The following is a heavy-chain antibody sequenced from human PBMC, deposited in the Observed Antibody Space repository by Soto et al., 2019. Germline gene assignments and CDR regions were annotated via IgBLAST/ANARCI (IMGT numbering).Heavy chain of an antibody. D-gene: IGHD1-20*01. Sequence: QVQLVQSGAEVRRPGASVKVSCKASGDTLNTFDISWVRQAPGQGPEWMAWITTHNGNTNFAQKFRGRVTLTADTSVATAFMEIRTLRSDDTGVYFCARLNFTGSGDNYFYYMDVWGQGTTVTVSS. CDR2: ITTHNGNT. J-gene: IGHJ6*03. V-gene: IGHV1-18*04. CDR3: ARLNFTGSGDNYFYYMDV. CDR1: GDTLNTFD.